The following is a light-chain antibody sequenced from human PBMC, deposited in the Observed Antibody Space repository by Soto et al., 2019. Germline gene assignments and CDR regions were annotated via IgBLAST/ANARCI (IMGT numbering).Light chain of an antibody. V-gene: IGKV2-30*02. CDR3: MQGTHWPIT. CDR1: QILVHSDGIAY. J-gene: IGKJ5*01. CDR2: KVS. Sequence: DVVMTQSPLSLPFTLGQPSSISCISNQILVHSDGIAYFSWFQQRPGRSPRRLIYKVSNRDSGVPARFSGSGSGTDFALKISRVEAEDVGVYYCMQGTHWPITFGQGTRLEI.